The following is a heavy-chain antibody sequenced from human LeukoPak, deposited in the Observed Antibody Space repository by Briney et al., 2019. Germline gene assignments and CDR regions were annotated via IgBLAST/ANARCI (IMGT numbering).Heavy chain of an antibody. CDR1: EFPFNNSP. Sequence: GGSLSLLCGASEFPFNNSPMSGAPQAPGKGLEGVSAISGSCTRTYYADSVRGRFTISRDNSKNTLYLQMNSLRAEDTAVYYCAKASVIVASPLDYWGQGTLVTVSS. CDR2: ISGSCTRT. J-gene: IGHJ4*02. CDR3: AKASVIVASPLDY. V-gene: IGHV3-23*01. D-gene: IGHD5-12*01.